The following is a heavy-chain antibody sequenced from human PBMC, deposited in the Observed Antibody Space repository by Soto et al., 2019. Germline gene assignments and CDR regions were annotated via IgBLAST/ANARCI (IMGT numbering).Heavy chain of an antibody. V-gene: IGHV3-7*05. CDR3: ARAIYGGTTTFDY. D-gene: IGHD3-3*01. CDR1: GFTFSSHW. Sequence: GGSLRLSCAASGFTFSSHWMSWVRQAPGKGLQWVANIIQDGSDKYYVDSVEGRFTISRDNAKNSVYLQMNSLRAEDTAVYYCARAIYGGTTTFDYWGQGTLVTVSS. J-gene: IGHJ4*02. CDR2: IIQDGSDK.